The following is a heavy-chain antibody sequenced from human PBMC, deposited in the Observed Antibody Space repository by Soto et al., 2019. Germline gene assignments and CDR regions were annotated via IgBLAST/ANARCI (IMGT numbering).Heavy chain of an antibody. V-gene: IGHV3-21*01. CDR2: ISSSSSYI. J-gene: IGHJ1*01. CDR3: ALYYYDSSGYYYKQYFQH. CDR1: GFTFSSYS. Sequence: EVQLVESGGGLVKPGGSLRLSCAASGFTFSSYSMNWVRQAPGKGLEWVSSISSSSSYIYYADSVKGRFTISRDNAKNSLYLQMNSLRAEDTAVYYCALYYYDSSGYYYKQYFQHWGQGTLVTVYS. D-gene: IGHD3-22*01.